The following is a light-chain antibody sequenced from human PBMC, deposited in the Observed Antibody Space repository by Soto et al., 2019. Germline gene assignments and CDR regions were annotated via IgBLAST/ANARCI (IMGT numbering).Light chain of an antibody. V-gene: IGLV1-44*01. J-gene: IGLJ2*01. CDR2: SNN. Sequence: QSVLTQPPSVSGAPGQRVTISCTGTSSNIGANYAVHWYQQHPGTGPRLLIYSNNQRPSGVPDRFSGSKSGTSASLAISGLQSEDEADYYCAAWDDSLNGVVFGGGTKLTVL. CDR3: AAWDDSLNGVV. CDR1: SSNIGANYA.